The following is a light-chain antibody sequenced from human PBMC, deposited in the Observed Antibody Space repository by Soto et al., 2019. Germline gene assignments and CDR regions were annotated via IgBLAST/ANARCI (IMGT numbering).Light chain of an antibody. J-gene: IGKJ4*01. Sequence: EIVLTQSPGTLSLSPGERATLSCRASQSVTSSYLASYQQKPGQAPRLLIYGASSRATGIPDRFSGSGSGTDFTLTISRLEPEDFAVYYCQQYGSSPLTFSGGTKVEIK. CDR3: QQYGSSPLT. V-gene: IGKV3-20*01. CDR1: QSVTSSY. CDR2: GAS.